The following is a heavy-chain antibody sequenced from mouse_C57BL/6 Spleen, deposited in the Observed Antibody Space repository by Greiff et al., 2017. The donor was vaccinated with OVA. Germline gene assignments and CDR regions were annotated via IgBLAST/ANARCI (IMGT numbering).Heavy chain of an antibody. CDR1: GYTFTSYW. J-gene: IGHJ1*03. V-gene: IGHV1-52*01. CDR2: IDPSDSET. Sequence: VQLQQPGAELVRPGSSVKLSCKASGYTFTSYWMHWVKQRPIQGLEWIGNIDPSDSETHYNQKFKDKATLTVDKSYSTAYMQLSSLTSEDSAVHYCARSYYYGSSDWYFDVWGTGTTVTVSS. D-gene: IGHD1-1*01. CDR3: ARSYYYGSSDWYFDV.